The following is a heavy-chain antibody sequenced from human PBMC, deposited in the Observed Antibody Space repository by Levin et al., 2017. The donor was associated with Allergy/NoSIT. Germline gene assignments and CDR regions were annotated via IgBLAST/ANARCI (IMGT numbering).Heavy chain of an antibody. CDR3: ARDMSYCSSTSCYYATHYYYGMDV. CDR2: ISAYNGNT. D-gene: IGHD2-2*01. Sequence: GESLKISCKASGYTFTSYGISWVRQAPGQGLEWMGWISAYNGNTNYAQKLQGRVTMTTDTSTSTAYMELRSLRSDDTAVYYCARDMSYCSSTSCYYATHYYYGMDVWGQGTTVTVSS. V-gene: IGHV1-18*01. CDR1: GYTFTSYG. J-gene: IGHJ6*02.